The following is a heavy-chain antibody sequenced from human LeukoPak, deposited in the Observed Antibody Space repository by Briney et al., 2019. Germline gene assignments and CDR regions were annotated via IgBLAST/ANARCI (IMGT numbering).Heavy chain of an antibody. CDR1: GFTFSSYA. V-gene: IGHV3-30*04. D-gene: IGHD6-19*01. Sequence: GGSLRLSCAASGFTFSSYAMHWVRQAPGKGLEWVAVISYDGSNKYYADSVKGRFTISRDNSKNTLYLQMNSLRAEDTAVYYCARADGYSSGRPGVYWGQGTLVTVSS. J-gene: IGHJ4*02. CDR2: ISYDGSNK. CDR3: ARADGYSSGRPGVY.